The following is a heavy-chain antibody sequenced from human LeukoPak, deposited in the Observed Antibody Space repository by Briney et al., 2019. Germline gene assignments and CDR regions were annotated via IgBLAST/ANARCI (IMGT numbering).Heavy chain of an antibody. CDR3: ARDQFPSYDFWSGYPHGAFDI. Sequence: PSETLSLTCTVSGGSISSGSYYWSWIRQPAGKGLEWIGRIYTSGSTNYNPSLKSRVTISVDTSKNQFSLKLSSVTAADTAVYYCARDQFPSYDFWSGYPHGAFDIWGQGTMVTVSS. D-gene: IGHD3-3*01. V-gene: IGHV4-61*02. J-gene: IGHJ3*02. CDR1: GGSISSGSYY. CDR2: IYTSGST.